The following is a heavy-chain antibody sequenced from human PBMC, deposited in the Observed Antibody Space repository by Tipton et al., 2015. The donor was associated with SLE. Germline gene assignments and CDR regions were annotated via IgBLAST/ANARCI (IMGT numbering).Heavy chain of an antibody. CDR1: GFTFSSYA. Sequence: SLRLSCAASGFTFSSYAMSWVRQAPGKGLEWVSAISGSGGSTYYADSVKGRFTISRDNAKTSLYLQMNSLRAADTALYYCAKDSGLGMSLDYWGQGTLVTVSS. D-gene: IGHD3/OR15-3a*01. V-gene: IGHV3-23*01. CDR3: AKDSGLGMSLDY. CDR2: ISGSGGST. J-gene: IGHJ4*02.